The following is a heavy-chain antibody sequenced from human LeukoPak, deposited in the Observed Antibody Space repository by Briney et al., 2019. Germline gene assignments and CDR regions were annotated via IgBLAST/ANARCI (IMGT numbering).Heavy chain of an antibody. CDR2: IYYSGST. J-gene: IGHJ4*02. D-gene: IGHD3-22*01. CDR3: AREANYYDSSGYSYPSFDY. CDR1: GGSISSYY. V-gene: IGHV4-59*01. Sequence: SETLSLTCTVSGGSISSYYWSWIRQPPGKGLEWIGYIYYSGSTNYNPSLKSRVTISVDTSKNQFSLKLSSVTAADTAVYYCAREANYYDSSGYSYPSFDYWGQGTLVTVSS.